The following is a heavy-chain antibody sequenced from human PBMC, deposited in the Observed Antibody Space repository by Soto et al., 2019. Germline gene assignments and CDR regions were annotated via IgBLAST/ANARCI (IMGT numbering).Heavy chain of an antibody. CDR1: GFTLSGYE. CDR3: EREGSGIAAGNMYDY. D-gene: IGHD6-25*01. Sequence: EVQLVESGGGLVQPGGSLRLSCAASGFTLSGYEMNWVRQAPGKGLEWVAYISSTGRIIYYADSVKGRFTISRDNAKNSLDLQMNSLRAEDTAVYSCEREGSGIAAGNMYDYWGQEAQVTVSS. CDR2: ISSTGRII. J-gene: IGHJ4*02. V-gene: IGHV3-48*03.